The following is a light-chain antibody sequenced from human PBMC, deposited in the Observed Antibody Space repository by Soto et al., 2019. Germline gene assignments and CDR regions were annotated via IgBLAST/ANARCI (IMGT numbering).Light chain of an antibody. CDR3: QQYNNWPLT. CDR1: QSVSSN. Sequence: EIVMTQSPATLSVSPGERATLSCRARQSVSSNLAWCQQKPGQAPRLLIYGASTRATGIPARLSGSGSGTEFTLTISSLQSEDFAVYYCQQYNNWPLTFGGGTKVDI. J-gene: IGKJ4*01. CDR2: GAS. V-gene: IGKV3-15*01.